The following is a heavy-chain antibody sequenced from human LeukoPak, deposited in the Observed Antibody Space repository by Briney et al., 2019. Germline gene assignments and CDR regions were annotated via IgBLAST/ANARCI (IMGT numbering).Heavy chain of an antibody. CDR3: ARDLDY. J-gene: IGHJ4*02. CDR2: IKQDGSDK. CDR1: GFTFSNYW. Sequence: PGGSLRLSCAASGFTFSNYWMSWVRQAPGKGLEWVANIKQDGSDKYYVDFVEGRFSISRDNAKNSLYLQMNSLRAEDTALYCCARDLDYWGQGTLVTVSS. V-gene: IGHV3-7*01.